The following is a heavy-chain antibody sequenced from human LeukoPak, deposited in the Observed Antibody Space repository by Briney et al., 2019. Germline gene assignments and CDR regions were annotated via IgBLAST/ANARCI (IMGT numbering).Heavy chain of an antibody. CDR2: ISCSGSST. Sequence: GGSLRLSCAASGFTFTNYAMRWVRQAPGKGLEWVSTISCSGSSTFFTDSVKGRFTISRDNTRTALYLQMSSLRAEDTAAYYCAKASTDVLQSIVVLPAALYYYDYWGQGTLVTVSS. J-gene: IGHJ4*02. V-gene: IGHV3-23*01. CDR3: AKASTDVLQSIVVLPAALYYYDY. CDR1: GFTFTNYA. D-gene: IGHD2-2*01.